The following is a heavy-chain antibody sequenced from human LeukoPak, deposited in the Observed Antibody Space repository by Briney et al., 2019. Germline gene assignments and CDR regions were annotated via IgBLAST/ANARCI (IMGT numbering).Heavy chain of an antibody. J-gene: IGHJ4*02. CDR2: IIPILGIA. D-gene: IGHD3-22*01. CDR1: GGTFSSYA. CDR3: ARSYYYDSSGYYSG. V-gene: IGHV1-69*04. Sequence: SVKVSCKASGGTFSSYAISWVRQAPGQGLEWMGRIIPILGIANYAQKFQGRVTITADKSTSTAYMELSSLRSEDTTVYYCARSYYYDSSGYYSGWGQGTLVTVSS.